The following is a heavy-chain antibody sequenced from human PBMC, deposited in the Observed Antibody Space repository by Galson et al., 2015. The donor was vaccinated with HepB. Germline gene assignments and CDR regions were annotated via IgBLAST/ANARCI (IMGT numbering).Heavy chain of an antibody. V-gene: IGHV4-4*07. D-gene: IGHD1-26*01. Sequence: ETLSLTCTVSGGSISISYWNWIRQPAGKGLEWIGHIYPSGRTNYTPSLKSRVTMSVDTSRNQFSLKLTSVTAADTAVYYLARANSGNSGRYSYYYMDVWGKGTSLPVSS. CDR3: ARANSGNSGRYSYYYMDV. CDR1: GGSISISY. CDR2: IYPSGRT. J-gene: IGHJ6*03.